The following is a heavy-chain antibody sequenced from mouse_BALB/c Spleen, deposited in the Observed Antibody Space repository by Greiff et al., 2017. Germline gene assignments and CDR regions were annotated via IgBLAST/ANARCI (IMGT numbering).Heavy chain of an antibody. Sequence: QVQLQQSGAELARPGASVKMSCKASGYTFTSYTMHWVKQRPGQGLEWIEYINPSSGYTNYNQKFKDKATLTADKSSSTAYMQLSSLTSEDSAVYYCARGAIYGNYWFAYWGQGTLVTVSA. CDR2: INPSSGYT. J-gene: IGHJ3*01. CDR1: GYTFTSYT. D-gene: IGHD2-1*01. CDR3: ARGAIYGNYWFAY. V-gene: IGHV1-4*01.